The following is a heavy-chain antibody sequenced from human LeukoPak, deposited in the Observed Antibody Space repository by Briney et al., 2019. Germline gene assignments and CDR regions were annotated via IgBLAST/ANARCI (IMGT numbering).Heavy chain of an antibody. CDR2: IRSKANNYAT. D-gene: IGHD3-3*01. V-gene: IGHV3-73*01. Sequence: GGSLRLSCAASGFTFSGSAIHWVRQASGKGLEWVGRIRSKANNYATTYGASGKGRFTFSREDSKNTAYLQMNSLTTEDTAVYYCTRSLYYDSWSGYFGGEDFDYWGQGTLVTVSS. CDR3: TRSLYYDSWSGYFGGEDFDY. J-gene: IGHJ4*02. CDR1: GFTFSGSA.